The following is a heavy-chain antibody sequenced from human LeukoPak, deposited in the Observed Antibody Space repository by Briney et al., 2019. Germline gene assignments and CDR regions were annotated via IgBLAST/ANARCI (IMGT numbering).Heavy chain of an antibody. J-gene: IGHJ5*02. CDR1: GGSISSYY. CDR3: ARTYCSGGSCPWWFDP. CDR2: IYYSGST. Sequence: SETLSLTCTVSGGSISSYYWSWIRQPPGKGLEWIGYIYYSGSTNYNPSLKSRVTISVDTSKNQFSLKLSSVTAADTAVYYCARTYCSGGSCPWWFDPWGQGTLVTVSS. V-gene: IGHV4-59*12. D-gene: IGHD2-15*01.